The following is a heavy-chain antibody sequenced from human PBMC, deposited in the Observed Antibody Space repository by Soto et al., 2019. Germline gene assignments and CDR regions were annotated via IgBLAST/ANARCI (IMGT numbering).Heavy chain of an antibody. CDR2: INPGNRIT. Sequence: ASVKVSCKTSGYTFTNYFVHWVRQAPGQGLEWMGTINPGNRITKYALKFQGRVTMTTDTSTTTAYLELRSLRSDDTAVYYCARHHGPTTSENWFDPWGQGTLVTVSS. D-gene: IGHD5-12*01. V-gene: IGHV1-46*01. CDR1: GYTFTNYF. CDR3: ARHHGPTTSENWFDP. J-gene: IGHJ5*02.